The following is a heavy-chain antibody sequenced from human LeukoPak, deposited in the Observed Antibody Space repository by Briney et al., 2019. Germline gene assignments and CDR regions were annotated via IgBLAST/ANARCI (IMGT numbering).Heavy chain of an antibody. CDR3: AAGVVVAATLLY. D-gene: IGHD2-15*01. J-gene: IGHJ4*02. Sequence: SQTLSLTCTVSGGSISSGGYYWSWIRQHPGKGLEWIGYIYYSGSTYYNPSLKSRVTMSVDTSKNQFSLKLSSVTAADTAVYYCAAGVVVAATLLYWGQGTLVTVSS. V-gene: IGHV4-31*03. CDR1: GGSISSGGYY. CDR2: IYYSGST.